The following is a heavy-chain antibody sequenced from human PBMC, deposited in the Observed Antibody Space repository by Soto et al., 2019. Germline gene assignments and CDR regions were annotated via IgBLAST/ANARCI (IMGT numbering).Heavy chain of an antibody. CDR3: ARLPARGGIAAAGWFDP. CDR2: IYYSGST. CDR1: GGSISSYY. V-gene: IGHV4-59*08. J-gene: IGHJ5*02. Sequence: LSLTCTVSGGSISSYYWSWIRQPPGKGLEWIGYIYYSGSTNYNPSLKSRVTISVDTSKNQFSLKLSSVTAADTAVYYCARLPARGGIAAAGWFDPWGQGTLVTVSS. D-gene: IGHD6-13*01.